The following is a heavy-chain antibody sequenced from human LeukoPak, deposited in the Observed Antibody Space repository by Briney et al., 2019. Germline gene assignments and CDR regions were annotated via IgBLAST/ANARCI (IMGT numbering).Heavy chain of an antibody. Sequence: ASVKVSCKASGYTFTAYYMHWVRQAPGQGLEWMGWINPNSGGTNYAQKFQGRVTMTRDTSLSTAYMELSRLRSDDTAVYYCVPSAYHMYYFDYWGQGTPVTVTS. J-gene: IGHJ4*02. CDR2: INPNSGGT. D-gene: IGHD3-22*01. CDR1: GYTFTAYY. CDR3: VPSAYHMYYFDY. V-gene: IGHV1-2*02.